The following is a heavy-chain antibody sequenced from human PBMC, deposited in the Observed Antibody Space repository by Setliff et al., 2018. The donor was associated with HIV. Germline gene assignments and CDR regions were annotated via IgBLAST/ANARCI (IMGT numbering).Heavy chain of an antibody. CDR1: GFTFNNYA. V-gene: IGHV3-23*01. CDR2: INDRGDYI. Sequence: GGSLRLSCAASGFTFNNYAMGWVRQAPGKGLEWVSAINDRGDYIYYAYFARGRFTISRDSSKNTLYLQMNSLRAEDTALYFCARDAPGYSHVLDFWGQGTLVTVSS. CDR3: ARDAPGYSHVLDF. J-gene: IGHJ4*02. D-gene: IGHD5-18*01.